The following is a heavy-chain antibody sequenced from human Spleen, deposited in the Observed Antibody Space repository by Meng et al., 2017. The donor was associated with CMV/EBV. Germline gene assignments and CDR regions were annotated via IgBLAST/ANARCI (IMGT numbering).Heavy chain of an antibody. J-gene: IGHJ4*02. Sequence: SETLSLTCSVSGDSISSYYWNWIRQSPGKGLEWIGSIYYSGRTDYNPSLKSRAIISVDTSKNQFSLKLTSVTAADTAVYYCARIKDSYETSGYLDNWGQGALVTVSS. V-gene: IGHV4-59*01. CDR3: ARIKDSYETSGYLDN. CDR1: GDSISSYY. CDR2: IYYSGRT. D-gene: IGHD3-22*01.